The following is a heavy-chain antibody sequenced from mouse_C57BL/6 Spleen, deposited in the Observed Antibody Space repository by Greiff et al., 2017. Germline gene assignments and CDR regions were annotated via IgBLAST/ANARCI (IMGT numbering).Heavy chain of an antibody. D-gene: IGHD2-4*01. Sequence: EVQLVESGGDLVKPGGSLKLSCAASGFTFSSYGMSWVRQTPDKRLEWVATISSGGSYTYYPDSVKGRFTISRDNAKNTLYLQMSSLKSEDTAMYYCARLSYYDYDGYYAMDYWGQGTSVTVSS. CDR3: ARLSYYDYDGYYAMDY. CDR2: ISSGGSYT. CDR1: GFTFSSYG. J-gene: IGHJ4*01. V-gene: IGHV5-6*01.